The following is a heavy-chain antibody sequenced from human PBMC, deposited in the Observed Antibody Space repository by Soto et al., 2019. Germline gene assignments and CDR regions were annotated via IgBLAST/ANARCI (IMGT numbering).Heavy chain of an antibody. CDR3: ARDKITGLFDY. CDR1: GGSISSYY. V-gene: IGHV4-59*01. D-gene: IGHD2-8*02. J-gene: IGHJ4*02. Sequence: SETLSLTCTVSGGSISSYYWSWIRQPPGKGLEWIGYIYYSGSTNYNPSLKSRVTISVDTSKNQFSLKLSSVTAADTAVYYCARDKITGLFDYWGQGTLVT. CDR2: IYYSGST.